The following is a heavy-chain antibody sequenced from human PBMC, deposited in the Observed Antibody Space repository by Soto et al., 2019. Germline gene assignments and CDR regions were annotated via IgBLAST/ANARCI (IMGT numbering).Heavy chain of an antibody. CDR1: GYTFTDYY. CDR3: ARGDFDSSANYYAGWLDP. V-gene: IGHV1-2*02. CDR2: INPNSGGT. J-gene: IGHJ5*02. D-gene: IGHD3-22*01. Sequence: QVQLVQSGAEVKKPGASVKVSCQASGYTFTDYYMHWLRQAPGQGLEWMGWINPNSGGTKDAQKFQGRVPLTNDTSFSTAYMELSRLGSDDTAVYYCARGDFDSSANYYAGWLDPWGQGTLVTVSS.